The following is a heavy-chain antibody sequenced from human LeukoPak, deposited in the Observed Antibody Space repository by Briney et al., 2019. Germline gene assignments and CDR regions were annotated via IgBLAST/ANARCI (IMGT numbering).Heavy chain of an antibody. CDR3: ARDRRFGDLSRFDF. V-gene: IGHV3-66*01. Sequence: GGSLRLSCAASGFIVSTNYMSWVRQAPGKGLEWVSIIYDGGSTYYADSVRGRFTISRDNSKNTLFLQMNSLRVEDTAVYYCARDRRFGDLSRFDFWGRGTLVTVSS. D-gene: IGHD3-10*01. J-gene: IGHJ4*02. CDR2: IYDGGST. CDR1: GFIVSTNY.